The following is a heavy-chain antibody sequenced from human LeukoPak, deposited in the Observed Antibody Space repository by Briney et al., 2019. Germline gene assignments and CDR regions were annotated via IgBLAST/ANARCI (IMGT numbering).Heavy chain of an antibody. V-gene: IGHV3-33*08. CDR2: ASYDGSNK. D-gene: IGHD6-13*01. CDR1: GFTFSRYG. CDR3: VRDETGSSWYN. Sequence: GRSLRLSCAVSGFTFSRYGMHWVRQAPGKGLEWVALASYDGSNKYYVDSVKGRFTISRDSSKNTLYLQLNSLRAADTATYYCVRDETGSSWYNWGQGTLVTVSS. J-gene: IGHJ4*02.